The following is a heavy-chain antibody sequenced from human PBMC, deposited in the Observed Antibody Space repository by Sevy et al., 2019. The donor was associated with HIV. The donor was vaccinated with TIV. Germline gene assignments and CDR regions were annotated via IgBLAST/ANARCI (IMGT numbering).Heavy chain of an antibody. CDR2: IFSRRST. D-gene: IGHD3-10*02. Sequence: SETLSLTCTVSGVSISDFYWSRIRQSPWKGLELIGYIFSRRSTKYNPSLKSRVSISADTSQNQFSLRMNSVTAADTAVYFCARRRSTLFGQSPSYYFDFWGQGMLVTVSS. CDR1: GVSISDFY. V-gene: IGHV4-59*13. CDR3: ARRRSTLFGQSPSYYFDF. J-gene: IGHJ4*02.